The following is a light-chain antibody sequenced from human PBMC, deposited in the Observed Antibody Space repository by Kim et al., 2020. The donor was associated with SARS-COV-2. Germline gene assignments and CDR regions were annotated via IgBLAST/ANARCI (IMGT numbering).Light chain of an antibody. CDR1: TTHIVGFNY. CDR2: DVT. V-gene: IGLV2-14*03. Sequence: HSLTISYTGPTTHIVGFNYFSWYHQHPAKAPNLMIFDVTQRPSGVSTRFSGSKSGNPASLTISGLQAGDEADYYCISYTSISTYIFGRGTTVTFL. J-gene: IGLJ1*01. CDR3: ISYTSISTYI.